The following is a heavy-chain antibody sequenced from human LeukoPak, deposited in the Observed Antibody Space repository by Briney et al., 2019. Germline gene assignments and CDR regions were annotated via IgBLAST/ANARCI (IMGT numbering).Heavy chain of an antibody. CDR2: MNPNSGNT. V-gene: IGHV1-8*01. J-gene: IGHJ3*02. D-gene: IGHD6-13*01. Sequence: ASVKVSCKASGYTFTSYDINWVRQATGQGLEWMGWMNPNSGNTGYAQKFQGRVTMTRNTSISTAYMELSSLRSEDTAVYYCARDSSSHENAFDIWGQGTMVTVSS. CDR3: ARDSSSHENAFDI. CDR1: GYTFTSYD.